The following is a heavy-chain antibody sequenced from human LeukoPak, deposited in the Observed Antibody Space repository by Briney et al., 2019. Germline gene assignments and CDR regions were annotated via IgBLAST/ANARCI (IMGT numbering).Heavy chain of an antibody. CDR1: GYTFTSYA. V-gene: IGHV1-3*01. D-gene: IGHD4-23*01. CDR3: ARAFDYGGNFDY. CDR2: INAGNGNT. J-gene: IGHJ4*02. Sequence: ASVKVSCKASGYTFTSYAMHWVRQAPGQRLEWMGWINAGNGNTKYSQKFQGRVTITRDTSASTAYMELSSLRSEDTAVYYCARAFDYGGNFDYWGQGTLVTVSS.